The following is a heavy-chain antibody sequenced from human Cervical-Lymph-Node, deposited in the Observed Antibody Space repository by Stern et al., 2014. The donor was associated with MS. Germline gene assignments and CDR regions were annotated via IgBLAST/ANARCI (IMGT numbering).Heavy chain of an antibody. CDR2: INTDSGNT. CDR3: ARAMTTVTTATYWFDS. J-gene: IGHJ5*01. Sequence: QVQLLQSRAEVKKPGASVKISCKASGYTITSYSIHWVRQAPGQRLEWMGWINTDSGNTLYAQKFQGRVTITRDTSANTVYMELSSLISEDTTVYYCARAMTTVTTATYWFDSWGQGTLVTVSS. CDR1: GYTITSYS. V-gene: IGHV1-3*04. D-gene: IGHD4-17*01.